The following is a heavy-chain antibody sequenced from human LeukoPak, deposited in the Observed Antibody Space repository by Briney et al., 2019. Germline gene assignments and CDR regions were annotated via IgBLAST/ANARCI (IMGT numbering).Heavy chain of an antibody. CDR2: IIPIFGTA. CDR1: GYTFTGYY. V-gene: IGHV1-69*06. CDR3: ARRSMVRGVIPFDY. Sequence: SVKVSCKASGYTFTGYYMHWVRQAPGQGLEWMGGIIPIFGTANYAQKFQGRVTITADKSTSTAYMELSSLRSEDTAVYYSARRSMVRGVIPFDYWGQGTLVTVSS. J-gene: IGHJ4*02. D-gene: IGHD3-10*01.